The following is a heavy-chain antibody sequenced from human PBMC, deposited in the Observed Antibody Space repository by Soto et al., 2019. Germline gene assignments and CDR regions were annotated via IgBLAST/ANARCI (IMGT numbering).Heavy chain of an antibody. CDR3: ARQAAAGIWKFDY. J-gene: IGHJ4*02. CDR2: ISAYNGNT. CDR1: GYTFTSYG. V-gene: IGHV1-18*04. Sequence: QVQLVQSGAEVKKPGASVKVSCKASGYTFTSYGISWVRQAPGQGLEWMGWISAYNGNTNYAQKLQGRVTMTTDTSARTAYRELGGLRSDDTAGYYCARQAAAGIWKFDYWGQGTLVTVSS. D-gene: IGHD3-3*01.